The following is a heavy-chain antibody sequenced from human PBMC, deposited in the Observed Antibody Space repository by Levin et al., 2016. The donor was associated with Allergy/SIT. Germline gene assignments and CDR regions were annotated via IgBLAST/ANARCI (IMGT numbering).Heavy chain of an antibody. CDR2: IYYSGST. Sequence: LRLSCTVSGGSISSGGYYWSWIRQHPGKGLEWIGYIYYSGSTYYNPSLKSRVTISVDTSKNQFSLKLSSVTAADTAVYYCASGVAARPGYFDYWGQGTLVTVSS. D-gene: IGHD6-6*01. V-gene: IGHV4-31*03. J-gene: IGHJ4*02. CDR3: ASGVAARPGYFDY. CDR1: GGSISSGGYY.